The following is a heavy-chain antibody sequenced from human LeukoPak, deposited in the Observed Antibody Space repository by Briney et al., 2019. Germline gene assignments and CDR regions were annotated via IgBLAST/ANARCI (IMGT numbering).Heavy chain of an antibody. V-gene: IGHV4-39*01. CDR3: ARLAITKPAPRKVDFDY. Sequence: PSETLSLTCTVSGGSISSSSYYWGWIRQPPGKGLEWIGSIYYSGSTYYNPSLKSRVTISVDTSKNQFSLKLSSVTAADTAVYYCARLAITKPAPRKVDFDYWGQEPWSPSPQ. D-gene: IGHD1-14*01. CDR2: IYYSGST. J-gene: IGHJ4*01. CDR1: GGSISSSSYY.